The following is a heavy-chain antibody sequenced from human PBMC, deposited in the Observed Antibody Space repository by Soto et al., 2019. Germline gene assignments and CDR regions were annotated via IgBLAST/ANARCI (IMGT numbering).Heavy chain of an antibody. J-gene: IGHJ4*02. D-gene: IGHD3-10*01. Sequence: EVQLVESGGGLVQPGGSLRLSCAASGITVSSNYMSWVRQAPGKGLEWVSVIYSGGSTYYADSVKGRFTISRDNSKNTLYLQMKSLRAEDTAVYYCARDFYYYGSGTMGGYFDYWGQGTLVTVSS. CDR3: ARDFYYYGSGTMGGYFDY. CDR1: GITVSSNY. V-gene: IGHV3-66*01. CDR2: IYSGGST.